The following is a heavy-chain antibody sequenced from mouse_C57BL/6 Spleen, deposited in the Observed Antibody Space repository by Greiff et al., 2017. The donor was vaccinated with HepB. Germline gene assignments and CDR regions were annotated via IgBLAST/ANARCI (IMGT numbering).Heavy chain of an antibody. Sequence: DVKLQESGPGLVKPSQSLSLTCSVTGYSITSGYYWNWIRQFPGNKLEWMGYISYDGSNNYNPSLKNLISITRDTSKNQFFLKLNSVTTEDTATYYCARAGAYYYYAMDYWGQGTSVTVSS. CDR3: ARAGAYYYYAMDY. CDR1: GYSITSGYY. J-gene: IGHJ4*01. D-gene: IGHD2-10*01. V-gene: IGHV3-6*01. CDR2: ISYDGSN.